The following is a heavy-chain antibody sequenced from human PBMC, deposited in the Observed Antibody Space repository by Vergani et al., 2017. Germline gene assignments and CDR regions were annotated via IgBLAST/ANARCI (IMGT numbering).Heavy chain of an antibody. CDR2: IYHSGST. CDR1: GYSISSGYY. D-gene: IGHD6-19*01. CDR3: ASDTHSGQRADR. Sequence: QVQLQESGPGLVKPSETLSLTCAVSGYSISSGYYWGWIRQPPGKGLDWIASIYHSGSTYYNPSLKSRVTTSVDTSKNQFSLTLTSVTAADTAVYYCASDTHSGQRADRWGQGILVTVTS. J-gene: IGHJ5*02. V-gene: IGHV4-38-2*01.